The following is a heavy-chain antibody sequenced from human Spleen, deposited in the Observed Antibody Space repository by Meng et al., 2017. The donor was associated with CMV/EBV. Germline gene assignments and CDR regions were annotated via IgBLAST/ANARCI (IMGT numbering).Heavy chain of an antibody. CDR3: AIDVADVTTFGGVIVSPDN. V-gene: IGHV3-7*01. D-gene: IGHD3-16*02. CDR1: GFTFSSFW. CDR2: INQDGSEK. J-gene: IGHJ4*02. Sequence: GGSLRLSCAASGFTFSSFWMSWVRQAPGKGLEWVANINQDGSEKYYVDSVKGRFTISRDNAKNSLYLQMNSLRAEDTAVYYCAIDVADVTTFGGVIVSPDNWGQGTLVTVSS.